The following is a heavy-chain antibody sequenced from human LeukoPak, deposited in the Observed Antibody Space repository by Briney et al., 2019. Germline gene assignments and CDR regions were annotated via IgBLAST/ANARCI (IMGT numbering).Heavy chain of an antibody. D-gene: IGHD3-22*01. J-gene: IGHJ6*03. CDR2: INHSGST. Sequence: SETLSLTCTVSGGSISSYYWSWIRQPPGKGLEWIGEINHSGSTNYNPSLKSRVTISVDTSKNQFSLKLSSVTAADTAVYYCARVSYYDSSGYYRYYYYMDVWGKGTTVTVSS. CDR1: GGSISSYY. V-gene: IGHV4-34*01. CDR3: ARVSYYDSSGYYRYYYYMDV.